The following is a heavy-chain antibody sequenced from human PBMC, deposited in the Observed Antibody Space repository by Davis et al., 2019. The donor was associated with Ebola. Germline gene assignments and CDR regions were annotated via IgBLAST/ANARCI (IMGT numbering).Heavy chain of an antibody. CDR2: IRYDGSNK. D-gene: IGHD2-21*01. CDR1: GFTFSSYG. J-gene: IGHJ4*02. Sequence: PGGSLRPSCAASGFTFSSYGMHWVRQAPAKGLEWVAFIRYDGSNKYYADSVKGRFTISRDNSKNTLYLQMNSLRAEDTAVYYCAKEHIVVVIAPRIPGLPGLWGQGTLVTVSS. V-gene: IGHV3-30*02. CDR3: AKEHIVVVIAPRIPGLPGL.